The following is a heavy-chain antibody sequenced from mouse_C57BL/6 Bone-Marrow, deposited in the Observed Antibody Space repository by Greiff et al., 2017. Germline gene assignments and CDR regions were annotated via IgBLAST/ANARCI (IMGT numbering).Heavy chain of an antibody. D-gene: IGHD2-3*01. J-gene: IGHJ4*01. Sequence: QVQLQQPGAELVKPGASVKLSCKASGYTFTSYWMQWVKQRPGQGLEWIGEIDPSDSYTNYNQKFKGKATLTVDTSSSTAYIQLSSLTSEDSAVYYWARDGYYFYYTMDYWGQGTSVTVSS. CDR3: ARDGYYFYYTMDY. V-gene: IGHV1-50*01. CDR2: IDPSDSYT. CDR1: GYTFTSYW.